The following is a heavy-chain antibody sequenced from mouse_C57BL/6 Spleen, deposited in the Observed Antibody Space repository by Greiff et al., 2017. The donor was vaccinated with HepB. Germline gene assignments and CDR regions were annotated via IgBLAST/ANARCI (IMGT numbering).Heavy chain of an antibody. V-gene: IGHV1-82*01. D-gene: IGHD5-5*01. CDR1: GYAFSSSW. J-gene: IGHJ4*01. CDR3: ARERTTLDAMDY. CDR2: IYPGDGDT. Sequence: VQLQQSGPELVKPGASVKISCKASGYAFSSSWMNWVKQRPGKGLEWIGRIYPGDGDTNYNGKFKGKATLTADKSSSTAYMQLSSLTSEDSAVYFCARERTTLDAMDYWGQGTSVTVSS.